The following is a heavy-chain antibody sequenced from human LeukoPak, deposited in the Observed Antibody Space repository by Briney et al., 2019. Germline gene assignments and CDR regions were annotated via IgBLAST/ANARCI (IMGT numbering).Heavy chain of an antibody. CDR3: AGDRGYSGYDFDY. J-gene: IGHJ4*02. CDR2: IYYSGST. V-gene: IGHV4-30-4*01. D-gene: IGHD5-12*01. Sequence: SETLSLTCTVSGGSISSHYWSWIRQPPGKGLEWIGYIYYSGSTYYNPSLKSRVTISVDTSKNQFSLKLSSVTAADTAVYYCAGDRGYSGYDFDYWGQGTLVTVSS. CDR1: GGSISSHY.